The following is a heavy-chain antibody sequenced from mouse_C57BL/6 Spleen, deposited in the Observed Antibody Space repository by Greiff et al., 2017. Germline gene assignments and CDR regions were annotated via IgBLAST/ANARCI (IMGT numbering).Heavy chain of an antibody. V-gene: IGHV1-80*01. D-gene: IGHD2-2*01. CDR3: ASSRYYGYGR. J-gene: IGHJ2*01. CDR2: IYPGDGDT. CDR1: GYAFSSYW. Sequence: QVQLQQSGAELVKPGASVKISCTASGYAFSSYWMNWVQQRPGKGLEWIGQIYPGDGDTNYNGKFKGKATLTADKSSSTAYMQLSSLTAEDSAVYFCASSRYYGYGRWGQGTTLTVSS.